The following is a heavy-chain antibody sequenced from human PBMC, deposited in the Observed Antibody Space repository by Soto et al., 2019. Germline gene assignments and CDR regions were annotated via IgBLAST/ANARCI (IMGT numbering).Heavy chain of an antibody. CDR2: MNPINGAT. D-gene: IGHD6-13*01. Sequence: GASVEVSCKTSGYDFTAYDINWVLQASGQGLEWMGWMNPINGATGSARRFQGRVSMTRNTATGTAYLELTSLRSDDTGVYYCGRGPSPRAPAGGTPYYYAMDVWGQGTTVTVSS. V-gene: IGHV1-8*02. J-gene: IGHJ6*02. CDR3: GRGPSPRAPAGGTPYYYAMDV. CDR1: GYDFTAYD.